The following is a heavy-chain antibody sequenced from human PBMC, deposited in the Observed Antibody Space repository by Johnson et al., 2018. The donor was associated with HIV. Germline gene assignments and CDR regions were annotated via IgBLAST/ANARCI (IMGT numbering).Heavy chain of an antibody. J-gene: IGHJ3*02. CDR1: GFTFSSYG. Sequence: QMMLVESGGGVVQPGGSLRLSCVASGFTFSSYGMHWVRQAPGKGLEWVAFIRYDGSNKYYADSVKGRFTISRDNSKNTLYLQMNSLSAEDTAVYYCARDRGYSGSYFGAFDIWGQGTMVTVSS. D-gene: IGHD1-26*01. CDR3: ARDRGYSGSYFGAFDI. V-gene: IGHV3-30*02. CDR2: IRYDGSNK.